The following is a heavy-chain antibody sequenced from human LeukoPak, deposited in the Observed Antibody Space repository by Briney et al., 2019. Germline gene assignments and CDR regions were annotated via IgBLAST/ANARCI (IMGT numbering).Heavy chain of an antibody. J-gene: IGHJ4*02. CDR3: ARVHGHNLGTLDY. CDR2: INHSGNT. CDR1: GGXFSGDY. Sequence: SETLSLSCAVYGGXFSGDYCSWISQPPGKGLQWIGEINHSGNTNNNPSLKSRVTMSVDTSKNQLSLNLTSVTAADTAVYYCARVHGHNLGTLDYWGQGILVTVSS. V-gene: IGHV4-34*01. D-gene: IGHD5-24*01.